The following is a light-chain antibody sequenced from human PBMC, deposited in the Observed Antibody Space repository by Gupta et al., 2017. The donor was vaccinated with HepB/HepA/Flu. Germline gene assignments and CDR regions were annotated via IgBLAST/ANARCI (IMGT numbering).Light chain of an antibody. Sequence: DIQMTQSPSSLSASVGDRVTITCRASQGIRNYLAWYKQKPGKVPKLLIYAASTWQAGVPSRFSGSGSGKDVTLTSSSRQLEDVATYYCQKDNSYPPNTFGGGTKVEIK. CDR1: QGIRNY. CDR2: AAS. CDR3: QKDNSYPPNT. J-gene: IGKJ4*01. V-gene: IGKV1-27*01.